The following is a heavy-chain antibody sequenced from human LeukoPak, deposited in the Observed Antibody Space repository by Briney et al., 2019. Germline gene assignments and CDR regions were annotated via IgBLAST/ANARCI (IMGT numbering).Heavy chain of an antibody. CDR2: IQWNDDST. CDR3: ARDSDYYSSGWSPWDY. D-gene: IGHD6-19*01. Sequence: GGSLRLSCAASGFTFDDYGMSWVRQAPGEGLEWVSSIQWNDDSTGYADSVKGRFTISRDNAKNSLYLQMKSLRAEDTALYYCARDSDYYSSGWSPWDYWGQGTLVAVSS. V-gene: IGHV3-20*04. J-gene: IGHJ4*02. CDR1: GFTFDDYG.